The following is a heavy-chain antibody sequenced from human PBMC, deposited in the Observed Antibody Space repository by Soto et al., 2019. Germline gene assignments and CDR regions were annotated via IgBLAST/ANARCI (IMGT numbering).Heavy chain of an antibody. Sequence: LXLSCAGSGVTFSSYCMHWVRQAPGKGLEWVAVIWYDGSNKYYADSVKGRFTISRDNSKNTLYLQMNSLRAEDTAVYYCARDLAYCGGDCYPDYYYGMDVWGQGTTVTVPS. D-gene: IGHD2-21*02. V-gene: IGHV3-33*01. CDR1: GVTFSSYC. CDR3: ARDLAYCGGDCYPDYYYGMDV. CDR2: IWYDGSNK. J-gene: IGHJ6*02.